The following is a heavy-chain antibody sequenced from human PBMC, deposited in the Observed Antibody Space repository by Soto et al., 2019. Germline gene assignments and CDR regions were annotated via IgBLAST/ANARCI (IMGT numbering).Heavy chain of an antibody. CDR3: ARGSVLRYFDWLLYGAFDI. V-gene: IGHV1-69*13. CDR1: GGTFSGYA. Sequence: ASVKVSCKASGGTFSGYAISWVRQAPGQGLEWMGGIIPIFGTANYAQKFQGRVTITADESTSTAYMELSSLRSEDTAVYYCARGSVLRYFDWLLYGAFDIWGQGTMVTVSS. J-gene: IGHJ3*02. D-gene: IGHD3-9*01. CDR2: IIPIFGTA.